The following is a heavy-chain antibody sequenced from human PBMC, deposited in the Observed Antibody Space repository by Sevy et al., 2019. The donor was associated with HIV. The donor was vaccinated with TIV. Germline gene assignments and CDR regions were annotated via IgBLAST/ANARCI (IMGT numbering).Heavy chain of an antibody. D-gene: IGHD5-18*01. CDR2: IYYSGST. Sequence: SETLSLTCTVSGGSISSGDYYWSWIRQPPGKGLEWIGYIYYSGSTYYNPSLKSRVTISVDTSKNQFSRKLSSVTAADTAVYYCAREGYSYGYAGMDVWGQGTTVTVSS. CDR3: AREGYSYGYAGMDV. V-gene: IGHV4-30-4*01. J-gene: IGHJ6*02. CDR1: GGSISSGDYY.